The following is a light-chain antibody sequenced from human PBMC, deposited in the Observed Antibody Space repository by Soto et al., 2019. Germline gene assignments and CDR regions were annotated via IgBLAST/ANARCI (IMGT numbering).Light chain of an antibody. CDR3: QQLNNYPRT. CDR1: QGISSY. Sequence: DSQLTQSPSFLSASVGDRVTSTCRASQGISSYLAWYQQKPGKAPKLLISTASTLQSGVPSRFSGSGSGTEFTLTISSLQPEDFATYYCQQLNNYPRTFGQGTKVDIK. CDR2: TAS. J-gene: IGKJ1*01. V-gene: IGKV1-9*01.